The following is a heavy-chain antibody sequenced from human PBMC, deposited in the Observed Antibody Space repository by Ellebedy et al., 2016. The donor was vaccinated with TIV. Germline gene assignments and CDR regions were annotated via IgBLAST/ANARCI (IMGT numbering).Heavy chain of an antibody. D-gene: IGHD3-16*01. CDR1: GDSITSGSYY. V-gene: IGHV4-39*02. Sequence: SETLSLTXTVSGDSITSGSYYWGWIRQPPGKGLEWIGSIHYSGNTHYNPSLKSRVSTSIDKFKSHFSLTLNSVTAADTGVYYCARRPRWGGVADYYYGMDVWGQGSTVTVAS. CDR2: IHYSGNT. J-gene: IGHJ6*02. CDR3: ARRPRWGGVADYYYGMDV.